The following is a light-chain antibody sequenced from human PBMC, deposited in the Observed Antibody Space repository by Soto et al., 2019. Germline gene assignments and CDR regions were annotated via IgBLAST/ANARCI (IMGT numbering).Light chain of an antibody. Sequence: QSVLTQPPSASGTPGQRVTISCSGSSSNNETNYVYWYQQFPGTAPKVLIYRNNQRPSRVPDRFSASKSGTSAALVISGLRSEDEADYYCAAWDGSLSGWVFGGGTKLTVL. CDR1: SSNNETNY. CDR3: AAWDGSLSGWV. J-gene: IGLJ3*02. V-gene: IGLV1-47*01. CDR2: RNN.